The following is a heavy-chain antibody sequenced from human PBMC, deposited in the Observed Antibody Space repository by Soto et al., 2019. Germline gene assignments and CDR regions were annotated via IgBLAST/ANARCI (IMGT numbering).Heavy chain of an antibody. V-gene: IGHV4-59*08. CDR2: VYYTGGT. D-gene: IGHD3-16*01. CDR1: GGSISGYY. Sequence: SETLSLTCTVSGGSISGYYWSWIRQPPEKGLEWVGYVYYTGGTNYNPSLKSRLTISVDTSKNQFSLKLTSVTAADTAVYYCARHVVIVSGGSSFDFWGQGILVTVSS. J-gene: IGHJ4*02. CDR3: ARHVVIVSGGSSFDF.